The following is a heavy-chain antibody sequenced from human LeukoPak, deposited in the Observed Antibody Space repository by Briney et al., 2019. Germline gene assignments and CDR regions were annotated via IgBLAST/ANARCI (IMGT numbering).Heavy chain of an antibody. CDR2: ISSSSSYI. CDR3: ARDLAAYCSGGSSCKHAFDI. V-gene: IGHV3-21*01. CDR1: GFTFSSYS. Sequence: PGGSLRLSCAASGFTFSSYSMNWVRQAPGKGLEWVSSISSSSSYIYYADSVKGRFTISRDNAKNSLYLQMNSLRAEDTAVYYCARDLAAYCSGGSSCKHAFDIWGQGTMVTVSS. D-gene: IGHD2-15*01. J-gene: IGHJ3*02.